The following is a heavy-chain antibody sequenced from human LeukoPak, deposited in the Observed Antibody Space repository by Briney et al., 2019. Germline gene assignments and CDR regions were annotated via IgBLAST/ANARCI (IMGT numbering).Heavy chain of an antibody. CDR3: AREAVGAYGFDY. V-gene: IGHV1-46*01. J-gene: IGHJ4*02. Sequence: GASVKVSCEASGYTFTSYYMHWVRQAPGQGLEWMGIINPSGGSTSYAQKFQGRVTMTRDTSTSTVYMELSSLRSEDTAVYYCAREAVGAYGFDYWGQGTLVTVSS. CDR1: GYTFTSYY. CDR2: INPSGGST. D-gene: IGHD1-26*01.